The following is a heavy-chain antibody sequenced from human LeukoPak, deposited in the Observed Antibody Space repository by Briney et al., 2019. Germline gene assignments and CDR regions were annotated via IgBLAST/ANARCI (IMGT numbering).Heavy chain of an antibody. Sequence: GGSLRLSCAASGFTFSSSDMSWVRQAPGKGLEWVSAISGSGGSTYYADSVKGRFTISRDNSKNTLYLQMNSLRAEDTAVYYCVQEKEVGAYFDYWGQGSLVTVSS. J-gene: IGHJ4*02. CDR3: VQEKEVGAYFDY. V-gene: IGHV3-23*01. CDR1: GFTFSSSD. D-gene: IGHD1-26*01. CDR2: ISGSGGST.